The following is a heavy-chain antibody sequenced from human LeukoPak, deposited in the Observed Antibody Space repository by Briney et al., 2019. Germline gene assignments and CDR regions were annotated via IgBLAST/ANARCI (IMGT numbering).Heavy chain of an antibody. Sequence: GGTLRLSCAASGFTFSSYSMNWVRQAPGKGLEWVSSISSSSSYIYYADSVKGRFIISRDNAKNSLYLQMNSLRAGDTAVYYCARGVLTGDPDYWGQGTLVTVSS. D-gene: IGHD7-27*01. J-gene: IGHJ4*02. CDR2: ISSSSSYI. V-gene: IGHV3-21*01. CDR3: ARGVLTGDPDY. CDR1: GFTFSSYS.